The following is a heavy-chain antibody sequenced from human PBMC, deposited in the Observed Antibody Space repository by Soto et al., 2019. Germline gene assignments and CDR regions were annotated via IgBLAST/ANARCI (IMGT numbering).Heavy chain of an antibody. CDR1: GGSIISSNFY. CDR2: VEYGGST. Sequence: QLQESGPGLVKPSETLSLTCTVSGGSIISSNFYWGWIRQPPGKGLEWIGSVEYGGSTYDNPSLKSRVTLSADTSKNQFSLKLTSVTAADTAIYYCARHVRGAVTMNWFDPWGHGTLVTVSS. J-gene: IGHJ5*02. D-gene: IGHD3-10*02. CDR3: ARHVRGAVTMNWFDP. V-gene: IGHV4-39*01.